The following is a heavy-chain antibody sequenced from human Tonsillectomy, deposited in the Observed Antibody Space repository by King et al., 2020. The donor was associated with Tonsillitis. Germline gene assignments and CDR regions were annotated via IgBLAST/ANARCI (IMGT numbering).Heavy chain of an antibody. CDR3: ANDGRYSLVWVMKGGIDV. V-gene: IGHV3-9*01. CDR1: GFTFDDYA. Sequence: VQLVESGGGLVQPGRSLRLSCAAAGFTFDDYAMHWVRQAPGKGLEWVSGISWSGGFIGYADSVKGRFTISRDNAKNSLYLQMNSLTAEDTALSYCANDGRYSLVWVMKGGIDVWGQGTTVTVSS. D-gene: IGHD1-26*01. CDR2: ISWSGGFI. J-gene: IGHJ6*02.